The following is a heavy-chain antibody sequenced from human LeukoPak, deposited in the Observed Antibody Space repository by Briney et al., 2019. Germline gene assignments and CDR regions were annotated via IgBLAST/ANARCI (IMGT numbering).Heavy chain of an antibody. D-gene: IGHD3-16*02. J-gene: IGHJ5*02. CDR2: MNPNSGGT. CDR3: ARDKLGLGELSLYDQ. V-gene: IGHV1-2*02. Sequence: ASVKVSCKASGYTLTGYYMHWVRRAPGQGLEWMGWMNPNSGGTKYAQKFQGRVTMTRNTSISTAYMELSRLRSDDTAMYYCARDKLGLGELSLYDQWGQGTLVTVSS. CDR1: GYTLTGYY.